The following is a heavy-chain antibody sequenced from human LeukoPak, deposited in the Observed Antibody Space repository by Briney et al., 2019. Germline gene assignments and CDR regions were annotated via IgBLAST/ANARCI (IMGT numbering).Heavy chain of an antibody. CDR3: ARQVDTTMALPDY. CDR2: ISAYNGNT. Sequence: ASVNVSCKTSGYTFTTYGISWVRQAPGQRFEGMGWISAYNGNTNFAQKFQSRVTMTTETYTSTVYMELKSLRSDDTAIYYCARQVDTTMALPDYWGQGTLVTVSS. D-gene: IGHD5-18*01. V-gene: IGHV1-18*01. J-gene: IGHJ4*02. CDR1: GYTFTTYG.